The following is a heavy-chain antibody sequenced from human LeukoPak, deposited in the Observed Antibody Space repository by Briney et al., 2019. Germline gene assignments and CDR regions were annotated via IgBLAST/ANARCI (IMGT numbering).Heavy chain of an antibody. V-gene: IGHV3-64D*06. Sequence: PGGSLRLSCSASGFTFSSYAMHWVRQAPGKGLEYVSAISSNGGSTYYADSVKGRFTISRDNSKNTLYLQMSSLRAEDTAVYYCVKDRPSWFGEFSPMDVWGQGTTVTVSS. CDR1: GFTFSSYA. CDR3: VKDRPSWFGEFSPMDV. J-gene: IGHJ6*02. CDR2: ISSNGGST. D-gene: IGHD3-10*01.